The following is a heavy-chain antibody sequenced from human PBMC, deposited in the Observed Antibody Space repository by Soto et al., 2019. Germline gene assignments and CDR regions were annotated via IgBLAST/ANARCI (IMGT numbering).Heavy chain of an antibody. V-gene: IGHV1-2*02. D-gene: IGHD2-2*01. J-gene: IGHJ3*02. CDR3: ARSLQRADACDM. CDR2: INPNSGAT. Sequence: QVQLVQSGAEVKKPGASVKVSCKASGYTFSDYYMHWVRQAPGQGLEWMGWINPNSGATKYAQKSQGRITTTRATSITTAYMERSRLRYGDTADTALYYCARSLQRADACDMWGPGTMVTVSS. CDR1: GYTFSDYY.